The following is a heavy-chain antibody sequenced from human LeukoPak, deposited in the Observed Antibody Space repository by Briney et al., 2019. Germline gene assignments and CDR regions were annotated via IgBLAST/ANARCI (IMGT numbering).Heavy chain of an antibody. CDR3: AKDRSGGGDYYFGMDV. Sequence: GGSLRLSCAASGLTFSSYAMSWVRQAPGKGLEWVSSISGSGGSTYYADSVKGRFTISRDNSQNTLYLQMNSLRADDTAVYYCAKDRSGGGDYYFGMDVWGPGTTVTVSS. D-gene: IGHD6-19*01. CDR1: GLTFSSYA. V-gene: IGHV3-23*01. CDR2: ISGSGGST. J-gene: IGHJ6*02.